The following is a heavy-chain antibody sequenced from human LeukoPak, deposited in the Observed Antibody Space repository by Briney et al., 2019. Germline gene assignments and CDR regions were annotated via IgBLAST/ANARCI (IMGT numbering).Heavy chain of an antibody. Sequence: PSETLSLTCAVYGGSFSGYYWSWIRQPPGKGLEWIGEINHSGSTNYNPSLKSRVTISVDTSKNQFSLKLSSVTAADTAVYYCARGVVGLLWFRELGFGYWGQGTLVTVSS. V-gene: IGHV4-34*01. D-gene: IGHD3-10*01. CDR1: GGSFSGYY. J-gene: IGHJ4*02. CDR2: INHSGST. CDR3: ARGVVGLLWFRELGFGY.